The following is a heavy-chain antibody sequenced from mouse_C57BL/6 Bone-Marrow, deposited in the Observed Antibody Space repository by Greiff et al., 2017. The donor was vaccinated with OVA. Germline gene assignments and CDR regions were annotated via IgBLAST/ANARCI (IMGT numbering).Heavy chain of an antibody. Sequence: ESGPGLVKPSQSLSLTCSVTGYSITSGYYWNWIRQFPGNKLEWMGYISYDGSNNYNPSLKNRISITRDTSKNQFFLKLNSVTTEDTATYYCARDGWLLLRYFDVWGTGTTVTVSS. J-gene: IGHJ1*03. V-gene: IGHV3-6*01. D-gene: IGHD2-3*01. CDR1: GYSITSGYY. CDR3: ARDGWLLLRYFDV. CDR2: ISYDGSN.